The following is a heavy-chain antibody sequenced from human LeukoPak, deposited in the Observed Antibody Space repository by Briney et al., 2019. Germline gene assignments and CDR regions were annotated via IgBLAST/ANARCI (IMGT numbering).Heavy chain of an antibody. CDR1: GFTFSSYW. V-gene: IGHV3-74*01. J-gene: IGHJ4*02. D-gene: IGHD1-26*01. CDR2: VNSDGSST. Sequence: GGSLRLSCAASGFTFSSYWMHWVRHARGKGLMWVSHVNSDGSSTNYADSVWGRFTISRDNAKNTLYLQMNSLRAEDTAVYYCARGGSYSSFDYGGQGTLVTDSS. CDR3: ARGGSYSSFDY.